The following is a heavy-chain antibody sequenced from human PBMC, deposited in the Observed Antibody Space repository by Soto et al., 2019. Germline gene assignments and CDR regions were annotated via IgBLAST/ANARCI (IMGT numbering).Heavy chain of an antibody. D-gene: IGHD4-4*01. Sequence: PGGSLRLSGAGSGFTFSSYGMHWFRHAPGKGLEWVAVISYDGSNKYYADSVKGRFTISRDNSKNTLYLQMNSLRAEDTAVYYCAKDKITVTTHYYYYGMDVWGQGTTVTVSS. V-gene: IGHV3-30*18. CDR3: AKDKITVTTHYYYYGMDV. CDR1: GFTFSSYG. CDR2: ISYDGSNK. J-gene: IGHJ6*02.